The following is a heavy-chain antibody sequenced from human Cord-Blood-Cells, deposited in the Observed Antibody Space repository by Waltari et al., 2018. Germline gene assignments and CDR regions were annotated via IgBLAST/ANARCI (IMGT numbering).Heavy chain of an antibody. Sequence: EVQLLESGGGLVQPGGSLRLSCAASGFTFSSYAMSWVRQAPGKGLEWVSAISGSGGNTYYAASVKGRFTISRDNSKNTLYLQMNSLRAEDTAVYYCANNPKLGLFDYWGQGTLVTVSS. CDR2: ISGSGGNT. J-gene: IGHJ4*02. D-gene: IGHD1-7*01. CDR3: ANNPKLGLFDY. V-gene: IGHV3-23*01. CDR1: GFTFSSYA.